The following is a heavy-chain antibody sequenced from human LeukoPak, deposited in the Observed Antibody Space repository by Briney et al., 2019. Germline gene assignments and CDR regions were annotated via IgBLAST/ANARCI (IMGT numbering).Heavy chain of an antibody. J-gene: IGHJ5*02. Sequence: GASVKVSCKASGYTFTGYYMHWVRQAPGQGLEWMGWINPNSGGTNYAQKFQGRVTMTRDTSISTAYMELSRLRSDDTAVYYCAREFFQRGRRDGYNRDLLAYNWFDPWGQGTLVTVSS. CDR3: AREFFQRGRRDGYNRDLLAYNWFDP. CDR1: GYTFTGYY. V-gene: IGHV1-2*02. D-gene: IGHD5-24*01. CDR2: INPNSGGT.